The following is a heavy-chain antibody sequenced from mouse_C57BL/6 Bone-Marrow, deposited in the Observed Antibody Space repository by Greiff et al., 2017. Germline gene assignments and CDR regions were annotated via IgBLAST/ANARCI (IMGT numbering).Heavy chain of an antibody. V-gene: IGHV8-8*01. J-gene: IGHJ1*03. Sequence: LQESGPGILQPSQTLSLTCSFSGFSLSTVGMGVGWIRHPSGKGLEWLAHIWWDDDKYYNPALKSRLTISKDTSKNQVFLKIANVDTADTATYYCARIYYGSSHWYFDVWGTGTTVTVSS. CDR3: ARIYYGSSHWYFDV. D-gene: IGHD1-1*01. CDR2: IWWDDDK. CDR1: GFSLSTVGMG.